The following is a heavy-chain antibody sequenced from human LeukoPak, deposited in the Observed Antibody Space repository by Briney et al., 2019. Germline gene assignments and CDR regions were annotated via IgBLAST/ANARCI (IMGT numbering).Heavy chain of an antibody. CDR1: GFTFSSYG. Sequence: PGRSLRLSCAAPGFTFSSYGMHWVRQAPGKGLEWVAVIWYDGSNKFYADSVKGRFTISRDNSKSTLYLQMNSLRAEDTAVYYCAGGNIVATHYFDYWGQGTLVTVSS. V-gene: IGHV3-33*01. D-gene: IGHD5-12*01. J-gene: IGHJ4*02. CDR2: IWYDGSNK. CDR3: AGGNIVATHYFDY.